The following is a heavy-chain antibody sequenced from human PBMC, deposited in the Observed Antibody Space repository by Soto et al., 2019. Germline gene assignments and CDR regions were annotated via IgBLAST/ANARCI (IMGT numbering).Heavy chain of an antibody. CDR2: IYYSGTT. V-gene: IGHV4-31*03. CDR3: AREALTGLGFLRPLVPDKRPYFDY. CDR1: GGSISSGGYY. Sequence: SETLSLTCTVSGGSISSGGYYWSWIRQHPGKGLEWIGYIYYSGTTYYSPSLKSRVTISVDTSKNQFSLKLSSVTAADTAVYYCAREALTGLGFLRPLVPDKRPYFDYWGQGTLVTVSS. D-gene: IGHD2-15*01. J-gene: IGHJ4*02.